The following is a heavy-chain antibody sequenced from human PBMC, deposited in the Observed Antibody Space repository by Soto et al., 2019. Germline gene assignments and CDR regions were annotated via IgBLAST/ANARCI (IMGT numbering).Heavy chain of an antibody. V-gene: IGHV3-23*01. D-gene: IGHD3-16*01. CDR2: ISGSGGSK. Sequence: GRSLRLSCAASAFTFTSYAMTWVRQAPGKGLEWVSVISGSGGSKYYAGSVKGRFTISRDNSENTLYLQMNSLRVEVTSVYYCALYFRGISTDWFDPWGQGTLVTVSS. J-gene: IGHJ5*02. CDR3: ALYFRGISTDWFDP. CDR1: AFTFTSYA.